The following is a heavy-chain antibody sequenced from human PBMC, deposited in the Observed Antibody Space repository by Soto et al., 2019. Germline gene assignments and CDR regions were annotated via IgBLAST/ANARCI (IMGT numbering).Heavy chain of an antibody. D-gene: IGHD3-22*01. J-gene: IGHJ4*02. Sequence: VQLVESGGIGVQPGGSLRLSCAAAGFDFEDYAMHWVRQVPGKGLEWVSLTNSDGTDSYYVDSVKGRFTISRDNAKTTLYLQMDRLRPEDTALYFCAKSLYHYDSSPLDHWGQGTLVTVSS. V-gene: IGHV3-43D*04. CDR2: TNSDGTDS. CDR3: AKSLYHYDSSPLDH. CDR1: GFDFEDYA.